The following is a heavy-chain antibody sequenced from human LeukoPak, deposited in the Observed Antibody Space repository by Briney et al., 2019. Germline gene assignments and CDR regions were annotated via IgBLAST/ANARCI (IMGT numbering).Heavy chain of an antibody. Sequence: ASVKVSCKVSGYTLTELSMHWVRQAPGKGFEWMGGFDPEDGETIYAQKFQGRVTITADESTSTAYMELSSLRSEDTAVYYCATLGYCSSTSCYLNTDYYYYMDVWGKGTTVTISS. J-gene: IGHJ6*03. D-gene: IGHD2-2*01. CDR1: GYTLTELS. CDR3: ATLGYCSSTSCYLNTDYYYYMDV. CDR2: FDPEDGET. V-gene: IGHV1-24*01.